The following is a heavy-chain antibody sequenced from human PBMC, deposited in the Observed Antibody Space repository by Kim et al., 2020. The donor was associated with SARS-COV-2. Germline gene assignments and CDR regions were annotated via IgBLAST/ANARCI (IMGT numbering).Heavy chain of an antibody. J-gene: IGHJ6*02. V-gene: IGHV3-11*06. CDR3: ARDGYSSSSWVGYYYGMDV. D-gene: IGHD6-6*01. Sequence: GQFTISRENAKNSLYLQMNSLRAEDTAVYYCARDGYSSSSWVGYYYGMDVWGQGTTVTVSS.